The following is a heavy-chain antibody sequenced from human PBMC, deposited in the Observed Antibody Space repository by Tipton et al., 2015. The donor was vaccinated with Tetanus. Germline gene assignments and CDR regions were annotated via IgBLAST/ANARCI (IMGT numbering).Heavy chain of an antibody. J-gene: IGHJ2*01. V-gene: IGHV3-33*06. CDR1: GFTFNGYG. D-gene: IGHD3-16*01. CDR3: TKDLRPNVGFDL. Sequence: SLRLSCAASGFTFNGYGMHWVRQAPGKGLEWLALVWYDGSKQYYADSVKGRFTISRDNSKNTVDLQMNSLRADDTAVYFCTKDLRPNVGFDLWGRGTLVTVSS. CDR2: VWYDGSKQ.